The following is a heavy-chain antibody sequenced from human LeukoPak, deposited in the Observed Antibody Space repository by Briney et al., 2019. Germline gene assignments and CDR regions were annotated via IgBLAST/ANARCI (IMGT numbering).Heavy chain of an antibody. V-gene: IGHV4-30-2*01. CDR3: ARVPYNWNDGNYFDY. CDR2: IYHSGST. D-gene: IGHD1-1*01. J-gene: IGHJ4*02. Sequence: SETLSLTCTVSGGSISSGGYYWSWIRQPPGKGLEWIGYIYHSGSTYYNPSLKSRVTISVDRSKNQFSLKLSSVTAADTAVYYCARVPYNWNDGNYFDYWGQGTLVTVSS. CDR1: GGSISSGGYY.